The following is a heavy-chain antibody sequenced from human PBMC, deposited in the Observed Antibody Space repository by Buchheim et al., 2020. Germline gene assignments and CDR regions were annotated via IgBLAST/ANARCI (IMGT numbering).Heavy chain of an antibody. V-gene: IGHV3-33*01. CDR3: ARGQRGYSYGYLDY. Sequence: QVQLVESGGGVVQPGRSLRLSCAASGFTFSSYGMHWVRQAPGKGLEWVAVIWYDGSNKYYADSVKGRFTISRDNSKNTLYLQMYSLRAEDTAVYYCARGQRGYSYGYLDYWGQGTL. J-gene: IGHJ4*02. CDR1: GFTFSSYG. D-gene: IGHD5-18*01. CDR2: IWYDGSNK.